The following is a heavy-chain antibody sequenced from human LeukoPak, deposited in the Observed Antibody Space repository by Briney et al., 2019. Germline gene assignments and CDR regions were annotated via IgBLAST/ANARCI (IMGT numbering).Heavy chain of an antibody. V-gene: IGHV1-69*01. D-gene: IGHD2-21*01. CDR3: ARDRNYNCGGDCYTFDY. CDR2: IIPIFGTA. Sequence: SVKVSCKASGGTFSSYAISWVRQAPGQGLEWMGGIIPIFGTANYAQKFQGRFTITADESTSTAYMELSSLRSEDTAVYYCARDRNYNCGGDCYTFDYWGQGTLVTVSS. CDR1: GGTFSSYA. J-gene: IGHJ4*02.